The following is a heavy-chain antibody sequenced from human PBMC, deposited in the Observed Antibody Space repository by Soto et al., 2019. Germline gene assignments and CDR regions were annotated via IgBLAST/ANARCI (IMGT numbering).Heavy chain of an antibody. CDR1: GVTLTDVW. CDR3: SHGYAQYFSS. J-gene: IGHJ4*02. D-gene: IGHD3-16*01. Sequence: EVQLVESGGGLVKPGGSLRLSCVVSGVTLTDVWMNWVRQAPGKGLEWVGRIRSKSDGGTTDYAAPVKGRFTISRDDSKNTLYLQMSSLKSEDTAVYYCSHGYAQYFSSWGQGTLVTVSS. CDR2: IRSKSDGGTT. V-gene: IGHV3-15*07.